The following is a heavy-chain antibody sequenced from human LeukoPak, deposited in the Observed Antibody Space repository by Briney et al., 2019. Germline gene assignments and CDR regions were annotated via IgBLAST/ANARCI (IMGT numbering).Heavy chain of an antibody. J-gene: IGHJ4*02. V-gene: IGHV3-15*01. CDR2: VKSETDGGTI. D-gene: IGHD3-3*01. CDR1: GFTFSNAW. CDR3: TVDRLFFQF. Sequence: NSGGSLSLSCVGSGFTFSNAWVSWVRLTPEKGLEWLGRVKSETDGGTIDHAAPVKGRFNISRDDSSNTVFLQMSSLKIDDTAVYYCTVDRLFFQFWGQGSLVTVSS.